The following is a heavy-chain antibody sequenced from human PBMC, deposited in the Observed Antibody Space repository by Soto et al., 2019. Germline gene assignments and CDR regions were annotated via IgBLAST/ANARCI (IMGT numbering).Heavy chain of an antibody. CDR1: GYTFTIYA. J-gene: IGHJ4*02. CDR3: ARAGLLWFGELLAFDY. V-gene: IGHV1-3*01. CDR2: INAGNGNT. D-gene: IGHD3-10*01. Sequence: GASVKVSCKASGYTFTIYAMHWVRQAPGQRLEWMGWINAGNGNTKYSQKFQGRVTITRDTSASTAYMELSSLRSEDTAVYYCARAGLLWFGELLAFDYWGQGTLVTVSS.